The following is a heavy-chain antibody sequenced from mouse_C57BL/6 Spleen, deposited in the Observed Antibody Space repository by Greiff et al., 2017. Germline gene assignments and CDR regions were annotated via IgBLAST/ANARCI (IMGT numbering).Heavy chain of an antibody. D-gene: IGHD1-1*01. V-gene: IGHV1-55*01. CDR1: GYTFTSYW. CDR2: IYPGSGST. Sequence: QVQLQQPGAELVKPGASVKMSCKASGYTFTSYWITWVKQRPGQGLEWIGDIYPGSGSTNYNEKFKGKATLTVDNSSSTAYMQLGSLTSEYSAVYYGARWDYYGSVWYFDVWGTGTTVTVSS. J-gene: IGHJ1*03. CDR3: ARWDYYGSVWYFDV.